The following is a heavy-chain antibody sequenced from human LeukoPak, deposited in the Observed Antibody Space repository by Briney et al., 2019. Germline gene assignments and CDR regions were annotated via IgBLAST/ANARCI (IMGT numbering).Heavy chain of an antibody. J-gene: IGHJ4*02. CDR3: ARQLGGSSRCDY. CDR2: IFYSGSA. CDR1: GGSISSSSYY. Sequence: SETLSLTCTVSGGSISSSSYYWGWIRQPPGKGLEWIGTIFYSGSAYYNPSLKSRVTISVDTAKNQFSLKLSSVTAADTAVYFCARQLGGSSRCDYWGQGTLVTVSS. D-gene: IGHD6-13*01. V-gene: IGHV4-39*01.